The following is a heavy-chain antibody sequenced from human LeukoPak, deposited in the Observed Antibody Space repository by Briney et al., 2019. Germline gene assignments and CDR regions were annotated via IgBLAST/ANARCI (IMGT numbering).Heavy chain of an antibody. D-gene: IGHD3-10*01. J-gene: IGHJ4*02. Sequence: GGSLRLSCAASGFTFSSYSMNWVRQAPGKGLEWVSSLDPTSKYIYSADSLQGRFTISRDNARNSVFLQMNSLGPGDTALYYCVRVSSARGFYFDLWGQGTLVTVSS. CDR3: VRVSSARGFYFDL. V-gene: IGHV3-21*06. CDR1: GFTFSSYS. CDR2: LDPTSKYI.